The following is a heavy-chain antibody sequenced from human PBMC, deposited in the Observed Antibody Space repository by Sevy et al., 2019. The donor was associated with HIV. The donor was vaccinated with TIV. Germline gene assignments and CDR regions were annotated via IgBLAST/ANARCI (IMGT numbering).Heavy chain of an antibody. Sequence: GGSLRLSCAASGFTFSSYGMHWVRQAPGKGLEWVAVIWYDGSNKYYADSVKGRFTISRDNSKNTLYLQMNSLRAEDTEVYYCARVWRYSSSWSAMDVWGQVTTVTLSS. V-gene: IGHV3-33*01. CDR2: IWYDGSNK. CDR1: GFTFSSYG. D-gene: IGHD6-13*01. CDR3: ARVWRYSSSWSAMDV. J-gene: IGHJ6*02.